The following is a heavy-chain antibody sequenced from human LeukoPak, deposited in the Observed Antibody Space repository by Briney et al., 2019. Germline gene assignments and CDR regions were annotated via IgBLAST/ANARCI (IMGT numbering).Heavy chain of an antibody. CDR3: AKDPLYGSSYYYGMDV. D-gene: IGHD3-10*01. V-gene: IGHV3-23*01. CDR1: GFTFSSYA. Sequence: GGSLRLSCAASGFTFSSYAMSWVRQAPGKGLEWVSAISGSGGSTYYADSVKGRFTISRDNSKNTLYLQMNSLRAEDTAVYYCAKDPLYGSSYYYGMDVWGQGTTVIVSS. J-gene: IGHJ6*02. CDR2: ISGSGGST.